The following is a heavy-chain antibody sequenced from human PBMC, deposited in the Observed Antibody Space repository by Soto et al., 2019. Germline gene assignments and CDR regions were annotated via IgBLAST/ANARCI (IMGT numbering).Heavy chain of an antibody. CDR2: IYYTATT. D-gene: IGHD3-10*01. J-gene: IGHJ4*02. CDR3: ARSSMVPVDYFDF. Sequence: SETLSRTCTVSGNSIRGSYWAWIRQPPGKGLDWIGYIYYTATTTYNPSLKSRVTISLDTSKKQFSLKLTSVTAAVTAVYYCARSSMVPVDYFDFWGQGTVVTVSS. V-gene: IGHV4-59*01. CDR1: GNSIRGSY.